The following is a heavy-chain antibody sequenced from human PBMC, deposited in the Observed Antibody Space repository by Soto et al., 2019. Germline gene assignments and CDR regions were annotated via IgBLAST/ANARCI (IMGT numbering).Heavy chain of an antibody. D-gene: IGHD1-7*01. Sequence: SETLSLTCTVSGGSISSYYWSWIRQPPGKGLEWIGYIYYSGSTNYNPSLKSRVTISLDRSENQFSLKVTSLTAADTAVYYCASRDPGTSVDYWGQGTLVTVSS. CDR3: ASRDPGTSVDY. J-gene: IGHJ4*02. V-gene: IGHV4-59*08. CDR2: IYYSGST. CDR1: GGSISSYY.